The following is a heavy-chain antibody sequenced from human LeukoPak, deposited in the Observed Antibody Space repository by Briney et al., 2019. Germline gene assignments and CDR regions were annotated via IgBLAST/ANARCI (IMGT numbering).Heavy chain of an antibody. V-gene: IGHV3-23*01. CDR3: ARDAGRYFDWLGY. J-gene: IGHJ4*02. D-gene: IGHD3-9*01. CDR1: GFTFSSYA. Sequence: GGSLRLSCAASGFTFSSYAMTWVRQAPGKGLEWVSSIRDSGGTTYYADSVKGRFTISRDNSKNTLYLQMNSLRAEDTAVYYCARDAGRYFDWLGYWGQGTLVTVSS. CDR2: IRDSGGTT.